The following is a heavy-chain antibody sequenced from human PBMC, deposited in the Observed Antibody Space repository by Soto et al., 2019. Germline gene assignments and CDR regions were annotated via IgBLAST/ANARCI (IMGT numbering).Heavy chain of an antibody. V-gene: IGHV5-51*01. CDR1: GDTFTNWV. J-gene: IGHJ5*02. Sequence: VESLKISCNGSGDTFTNWVIAWVRKLHGKCLEYMGIIYPSDSQTRYSPSFQGQVTISADKSISTAYLQWSSLKASDTAIYYCSRHGFYGDYSSNYFDPWGQGTLVTLSS. CDR3: SRHGFYGDYSSNYFDP. D-gene: IGHD4-17*01. CDR2: IYPSDSQT.